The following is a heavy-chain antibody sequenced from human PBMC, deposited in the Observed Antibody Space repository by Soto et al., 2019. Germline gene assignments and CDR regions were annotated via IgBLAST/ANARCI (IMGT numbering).Heavy chain of an antibody. J-gene: IGHJ6*02. V-gene: IGHV3-30*18. Sequence: QGQLVESGGGVVQPGKSLRLSCEGSGFSFSSYGMHWVRQPPGKGLEWVALISYDGDDKFYPDSVKGRFSISRDNSRDTLFLQMDGLRPDDTGVYYCTKAGGKGRPNPDDGMDVWGQGTTVTVSS. CDR2: ISYDGDDK. CDR1: GFSFSSYG. CDR3: TKAGGKGRPNPDDGMDV. D-gene: IGHD3-16*01.